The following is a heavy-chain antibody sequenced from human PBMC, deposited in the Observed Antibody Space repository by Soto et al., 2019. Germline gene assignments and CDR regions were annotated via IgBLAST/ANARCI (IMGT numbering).Heavy chain of an antibody. D-gene: IGHD3-22*01. CDR2: IIPIFGTA. CDR3: ARAVVDYYDSSGYSFDAFDI. CDR1: GGTFSSYA. J-gene: IGHJ3*02. V-gene: IGHV1-69*01. Sequence: QVQLVQSGAEVKKPGSSVKVSCKASGGTFSSYAISWVRQAPGQGLEWMGGIIPIFGTANYAQKFQGRVTITADESTSTAYMELSSLRSEDTAVYCCARAVVDYYDSSGYSFDAFDIWGQGTMVTVSS.